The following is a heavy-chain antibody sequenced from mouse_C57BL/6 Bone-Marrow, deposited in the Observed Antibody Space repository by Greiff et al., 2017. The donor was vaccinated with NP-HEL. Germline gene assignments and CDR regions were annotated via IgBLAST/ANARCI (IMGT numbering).Heavy chain of an antibody. J-gene: IGHJ2*01. D-gene: IGHD1-1*02. CDR1: GFTFSDYG. V-gene: IGHV5-17*01. Sequence: EVQVVESGGGLVKPGGSLKLSCAASGFTFSDYGMHWVRQAPEKGLEWVAYISSGSSTIYYADTVKGRFTISRDNAKNTLFLQMTSLRSEDTAMYYCAMGGVPHFDYWGQGTTLTVSS. CDR2: ISSGSSTI. CDR3: AMGGVPHFDY.